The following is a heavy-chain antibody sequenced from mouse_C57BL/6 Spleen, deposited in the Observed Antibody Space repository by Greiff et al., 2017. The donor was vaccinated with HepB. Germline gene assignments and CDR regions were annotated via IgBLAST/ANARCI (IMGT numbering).Heavy chain of an antibody. CDR3: ARADYYGSSYEYNFDY. CDR2: ISYDGSN. CDR1: GYSITSGYY. J-gene: IGHJ2*01. V-gene: IGHV3-6*01. Sequence: ESGPGLVKPSQSLSLTCSVTGYSITSGYYWNWIRQFPGNKLEWMGYISYDGSNNYNPSLKNRISITRDTSKNQFFLKLNSVTTEDTATYYCARADYYGSSYEYNFDYWGQGTTLTVSS. D-gene: IGHD1-1*01.